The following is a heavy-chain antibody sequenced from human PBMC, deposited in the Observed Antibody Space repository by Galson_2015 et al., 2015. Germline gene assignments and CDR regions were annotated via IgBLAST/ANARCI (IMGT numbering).Heavy chain of an antibody. CDR3: ARDTSIVGASDY. CDR2: ISYDGSNK. Sequence: SLRLSCAASGFTFSSYAMHWVRQAPGKGLEWVAAISYDGSNKYYADSVKGRFTISRDNSKNTLYLQMNSLRAEDTAVYYCARDTSIVGASDYWGQGTLVTVSS. CDR1: GFTFSSYA. D-gene: IGHD1-26*01. V-gene: IGHV3-30-3*01. J-gene: IGHJ4*02.